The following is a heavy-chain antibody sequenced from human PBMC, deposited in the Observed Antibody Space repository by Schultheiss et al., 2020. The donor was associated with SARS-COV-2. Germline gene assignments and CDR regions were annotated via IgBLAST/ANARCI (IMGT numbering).Heavy chain of an antibody. CDR3: ARARYDSIY. Sequence: SETLSLTCAVYGGSFSGYYWSWIRQPPGKGLEWIGEINHSGSTNYNPSLKSRVTISVDTSKRQFSLKLSSVTAADTAVYYCARARYDSIYWGQGTLVTVSS. D-gene: IGHD3-22*01. V-gene: IGHV4-34*01. J-gene: IGHJ4*02. CDR1: GGSFSGYY. CDR2: INHSGST.